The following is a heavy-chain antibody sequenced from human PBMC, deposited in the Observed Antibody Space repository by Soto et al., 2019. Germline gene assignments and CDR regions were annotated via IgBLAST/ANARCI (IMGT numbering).Heavy chain of an antibody. J-gene: IGHJ6*02. V-gene: IGHV1-69*11. CDR1: AGTFSSYA. D-gene: IGHD4-17*01. CDR3: ASYPRRRGYFYVMDV. CDR2: IIPILGTA. Sequence: QVQLVQSGAEVKKPGSSVKVSCKASAGTFSSYAISSVRQTPGQGLQWMGGIIPILGTANYAQKFQGRVTISAAESTSAAEMVPRSLRSEDTAVYYCASYPRRRGYFYVMDVWGQGTTVTVS.